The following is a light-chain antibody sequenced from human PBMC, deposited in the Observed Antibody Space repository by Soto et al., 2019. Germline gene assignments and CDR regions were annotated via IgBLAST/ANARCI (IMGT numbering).Light chain of an antibody. CDR3: SSYSTTSSPHVL. CDR2: EVT. V-gene: IGLV2-14*01. CDR1: PSDIGRYNY. J-gene: IGLJ2*01. Sequence: VLTQPASVSGSPGQSITISCTGTPSDIGRYNYVSWYQQFPGKVPKLLIYEVTSRPSEVSARFTGSKSGSTASLTISGLQAEDEADYYCSSYSTTSSPHVLFGGGTK.